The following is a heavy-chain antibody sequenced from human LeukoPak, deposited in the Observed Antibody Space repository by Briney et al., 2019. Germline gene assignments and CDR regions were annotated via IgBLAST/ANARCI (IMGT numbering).Heavy chain of an antibody. CDR1: GFTFSSYG. CDR2: VSDDGSNK. Sequence: GGSLRLSCAASGFTFSSYGMHWVRQAPGKGLEWVAAVSDDGSNKYYADSVKGRFTISRDNSKNTLYLQMNSLTSEDTAVYYCAKVKTDILIADSWGQGTLVTVSS. CDR3: AKVKTDILIADS. J-gene: IGHJ4*02. V-gene: IGHV3-30*18. D-gene: IGHD2-21*02.